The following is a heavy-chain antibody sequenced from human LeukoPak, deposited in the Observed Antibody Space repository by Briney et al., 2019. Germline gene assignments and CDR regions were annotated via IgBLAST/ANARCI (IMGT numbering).Heavy chain of an antibody. D-gene: IGHD3-10*01. J-gene: IGHJ4*02. Sequence: GGSLRLSCAASGFSFSNYWMGWVRQAPGKGLACVANIKADGSETYYVDSVKGRFTISRDNAKNSLFLQMNSLRAEDTAIYYCVSAIRGSPIDYWGQGTLVSVPS. CDR1: GFSFSNYW. CDR3: VSAIRGSPIDY. CDR2: IKADGSET. V-gene: IGHV3-7*01.